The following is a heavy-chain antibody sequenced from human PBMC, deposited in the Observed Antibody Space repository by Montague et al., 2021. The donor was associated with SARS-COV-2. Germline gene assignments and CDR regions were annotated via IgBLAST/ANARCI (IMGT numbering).Heavy chain of an antibody. J-gene: IGHJ2*01. V-gene: IGHV3-9*01. CDR2: INWNSNSI. Sequence: SLRLSCAASGFTFGDYAMHWVRQAPGKGLEWVSGINWNSNSIGYADSVKGRFTISRDNAKNSLYLQMSSLRAEDTALYYCAKGYSGTYDEYFDLWGRGTLVTVSS. CDR1: GFTFGDYA. D-gene: IGHD1-26*01. CDR3: AKGYSGTYDEYFDL.